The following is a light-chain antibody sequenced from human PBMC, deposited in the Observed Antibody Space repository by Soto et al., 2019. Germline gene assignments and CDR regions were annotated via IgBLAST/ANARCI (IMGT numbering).Light chain of an antibody. CDR3: QQYGTLPPNT. J-gene: IGKJ2*01. V-gene: IGKV3D-20*01. CDR1: QSVSSRY. CDR2: DAS. Sequence: EIVLTQSPATLSLSPGYRATLSCGASQSVSSRYLAWYQQKPGLAHRLLISDASTRATGIPDRFSGSGSGTDFTLTLSRLEPEDFAMYYFQQYGTLPPNTFGQGTKLEIK.